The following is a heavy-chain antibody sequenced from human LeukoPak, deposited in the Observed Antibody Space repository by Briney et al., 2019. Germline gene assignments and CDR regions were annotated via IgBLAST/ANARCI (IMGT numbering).Heavy chain of an antibody. Sequence: GGSLRLSCAASGFTFSSYAMSWVRQAPGKGLEWVSAISGSGGSTYYADSVKGRFTISRDNSKNTLYLQMNSLRAEDTAVYYCATHVDTAMVTGLDYWGQGTLVTVSS. D-gene: IGHD5-18*01. V-gene: IGHV3-23*01. CDR1: GFTFSSYA. CDR3: ATHVDTAMVTGLDY. J-gene: IGHJ4*02. CDR2: ISGSGGST.